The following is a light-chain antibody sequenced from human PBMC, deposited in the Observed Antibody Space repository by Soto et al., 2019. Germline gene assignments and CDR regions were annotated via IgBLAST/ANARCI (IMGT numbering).Light chain of an antibody. Sequence: DIQMTQSPPTLSASVGDRVTITCRASQSISSWLAWYQQKPGKAPKLLIYDASSLESGVPSRFSGSGSGTEFTLTISSLQPDVFATYYCQQYNSYSRTFGQGTKVEIK. CDR3: QQYNSYSRT. CDR2: DAS. J-gene: IGKJ1*01. CDR1: QSISSW. V-gene: IGKV1-5*01.